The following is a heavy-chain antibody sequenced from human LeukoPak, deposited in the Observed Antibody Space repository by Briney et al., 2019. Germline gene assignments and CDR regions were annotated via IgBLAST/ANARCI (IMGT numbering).Heavy chain of an antibody. CDR3: ARVADILTGYQILFDY. Sequence: ASVKVSCKASGYTFTGYYMHWVRQAPGQGLEWMGWINPNSGGTNYAQKFQGRVTMTRDTSISTAYMELSRLRSEDTAVYYCARVADILTGYQILFDYWGQGTLVTVSS. CDR1: GYTFTGYY. V-gene: IGHV1-2*02. J-gene: IGHJ4*02. CDR2: INPNSGGT. D-gene: IGHD3-9*01.